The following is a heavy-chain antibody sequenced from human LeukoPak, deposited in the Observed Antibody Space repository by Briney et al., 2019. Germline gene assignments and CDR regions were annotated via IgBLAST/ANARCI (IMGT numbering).Heavy chain of an antibody. CDR1: GFTFSDYY. J-gene: IGHJ4*02. V-gene: IGHV3-11*01. D-gene: IGHD3-10*01. Sequence: GGSLRLSCAASGFTFSDYYMSWIRQTPGKGREWLSYISSSGSTMYYADSVKGRFTISRDNAKNSLYLQMNSLRAEDTAVYYCAREYNYFGSGIFDYWGQGTLVTVSS. CDR3: AREYNYFGSGIFDY. CDR2: ISSSGSTM.